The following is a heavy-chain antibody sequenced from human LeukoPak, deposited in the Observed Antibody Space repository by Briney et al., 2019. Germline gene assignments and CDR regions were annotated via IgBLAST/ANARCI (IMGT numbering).Heavy chain of an antibody. CDR1: GDSISSAGYF. J-gene: IGHJ4*02. CDR2: LSYNGIT. D-gene: IGHD2-2*01. V-gene: IGHV4-31*03. CDR3: ARYYCSRNYCPGVDY. Sequence: PSETLSLTCTVSGDSISSAGYFWTWIRQLPEKGLEWIGYLSYNGITYDNPSLKNRLTISADTSNNQFSLRLNSVTVADTAIYYCARYYCSRNYCPGVDYWAQGTLVTVST.